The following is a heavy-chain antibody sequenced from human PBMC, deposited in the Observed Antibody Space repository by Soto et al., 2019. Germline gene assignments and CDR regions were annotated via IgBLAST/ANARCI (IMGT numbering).Heavy chain of an antibody. Sequence: KTSETLSLTCTVSGGSISSSSYYWGWIRQPPGKGLEWIGSIYYSGSTYYNPSLKSRVTISVDTSKNQFSLKLSSVTAADTAVYYCARLEAMITFGGPGDYYGMDVWGQGTTVTVSS. J-gene: IGHJ6*02. CDR1: GGSISSSSYY. CDR3: ARLEAMITFGGPGDYYGMDV. CDR2: IYYSGST. D-gene: IGHD3-16*01. V-gene: IGHV4-39*01.